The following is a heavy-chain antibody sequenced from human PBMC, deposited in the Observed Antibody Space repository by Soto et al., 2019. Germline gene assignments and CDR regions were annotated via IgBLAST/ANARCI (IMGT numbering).Heavy chain of an antibody. J-gene: IGHJ3*02. CDR2: IKQDGSEK. V-gene: IGHV3-7*01. CDR1: GFTFSSYW. D-gene: IGHD2-2*01. CDR3: ARRCSSTSCYHAFDI. Sequence: GGSLRLSCAASGFTFSSYWMSWVRQAPGKRLEWVANIKQDGSEKYYVDSVKGRFTISRDNAKNSLYLQMNSLRAEDTAVYYCARRCSSTSCYHAFDIWGQGTMVTVSS.